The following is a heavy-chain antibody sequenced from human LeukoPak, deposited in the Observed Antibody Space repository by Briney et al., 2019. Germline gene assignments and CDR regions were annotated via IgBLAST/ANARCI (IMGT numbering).Heavy chain of an antibody. V-gene: IGHV4-59*08. CDR2: IYNSGTT. CDR1: GAPISSYY. CDR3: ARQSGATGTQWFDP. J-gene: IGHJ5*02. Sequence: SETLSPTCTVSGAPISSYYWSWIRQPPGKGLEWIGYIYNSGTTHYTSSLRSRVTISVDTTKNQFSLNLSSVTVADTAVYYCARQSGATGTQWFDPWGHGTLVTVSS. D-gene: IGHD1-26*01.